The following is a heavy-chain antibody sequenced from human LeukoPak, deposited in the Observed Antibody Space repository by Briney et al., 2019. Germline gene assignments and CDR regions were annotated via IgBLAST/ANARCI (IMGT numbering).Heavy chain of an antibody. J-gene: IGHJ4*02. Sequence: PSETLSLTCAVYGGSFSGYYWSWIRQPPGKGLEWIGEINHSGSTNYNPSLKSRVTISVDTSKNQFSLKLSSVTAADTAVYYCARGPGGLWFDYWDQGTLVTVSS. CDR2: INHSGST. CDR3: ARGPGGLWFDY. D-gene: IGHD3-10*01. CDR1: GGSFSGYY. V-gene: IGHV4-34*01.